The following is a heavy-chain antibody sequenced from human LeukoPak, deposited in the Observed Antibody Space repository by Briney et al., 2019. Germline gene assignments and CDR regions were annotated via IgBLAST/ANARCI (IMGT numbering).Heavy chain of an antibody. Sequence: PGGSLRLSCAASGFTFSNFAVGWFRQLPGKGLEWVSAIGGSGGSTNYADSVKGRFTISRDDFKNTLYLQMSSLRAEDTAIYYCAKGRFYSPDSWGQGTLVTVSS. J-gene: IGHJ4*02. D-gene: IGHD3-3*01. CDR1: GFTFSNFA. CDR2: IGGSGGST. V-gene: IGHV3-23*01. CDR3: AKGRFYSPDS.